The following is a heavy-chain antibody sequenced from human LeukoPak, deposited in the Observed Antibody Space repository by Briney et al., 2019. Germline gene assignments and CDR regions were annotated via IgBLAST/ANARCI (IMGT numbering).Heavy chain of an antibody. V-gene: IGHV3-23*01. CDR1: GFTFSSYA. CDR2: ISGSGGST. J-gene: IGHJ4*02. D-gene: IGHD3-22*01. Sequence: GGSLRLSCAASGFTFSSYAMSWVRQAPGKGLEWVSAISGSGGSTYYADSVKGRFTISRDNSKNTLYLQMNSLRAEDTAVYYCAKLAYYYDSSGSGYYFDYWGQGTLVTVSS. CDR3: AKLAYYYDSSGSGYYFDY.